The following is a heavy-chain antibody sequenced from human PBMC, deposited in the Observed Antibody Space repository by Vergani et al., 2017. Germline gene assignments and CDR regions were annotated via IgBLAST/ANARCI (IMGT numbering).Heavy chain of an antibody. CDR2: INPNSGGT. J-gene: IGHJ4*02. Sequence: QVQLVQSGAEVKKPGASVKVSCMTSGYTFIGYYIHWVRQAPGQGLEWMGWINPNSGGTNYAQKFQGRVTMTRYTSISTAYMELSRLKSDDTAVYSCAINLANVATVSITTMTRGTDYGGQGTLVTVS. CDR3: AINLANVATVSITTMTRGTDY. CDR1: GYTFIGYY. D-gene: IGHD5-12*01. V-gene: IGHV1-2*02.